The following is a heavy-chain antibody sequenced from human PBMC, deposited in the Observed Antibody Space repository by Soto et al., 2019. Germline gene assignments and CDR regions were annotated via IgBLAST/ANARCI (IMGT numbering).Heavy chain of an antibody. Sequence: QVQLQESGPGLVRPSQTLSLTCTVSGGSISSGGSYWTWIRQHPGKGLEWIGYIYYTGSTYANPSLKSRDTISVDTSKTQFSLKLSSVTAADTAVYYCARSVLYPFRADAFDIWGQGTMVTVSS. CDR3: ARSVLYPFRADAFDI. V-gene: IGHV4-31*03. CDR1: GGSISSGGSY. CDR2: IYYTGST. J-gene: IGHJ3*02. D-gene: IGHD3-10*01.